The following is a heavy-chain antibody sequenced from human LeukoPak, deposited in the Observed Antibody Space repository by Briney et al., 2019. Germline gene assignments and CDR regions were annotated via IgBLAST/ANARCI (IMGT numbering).Heavy chain of an antibody. CDR3: ARVGTGSCHFDY. J-gene: IGHJ4*02. V-gene: IGHV3-74*01. D-gene: IGHD1-1*01. CDR1: GFTFSSYW. CDR2: INSDGSTT. Sequence: PGGSLRLSCAASGFTFSSYWMHWVRQAPGKGLVWVSRINSDGSTTSYADSVKGRFTISRDNAKNTLYLQMNSLRAEDTAVYYCARVGTGSCHFDYWGQGTLVTVSS.